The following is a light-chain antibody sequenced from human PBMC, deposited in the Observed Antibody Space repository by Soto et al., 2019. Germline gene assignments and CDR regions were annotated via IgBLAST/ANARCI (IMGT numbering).Light chain of an antibody. J-gene: IGKJ4*01. Sequence: DIVMTQSPLSLPVTPVEPASISCRSSQSLLHSNGYNYLDWYLQKPGQSPQLLIYLGSNRASGVPDRFSGSGSGTDFTLKISRVEAEDVGVYYCMQALQTPIFGGGTKVDIK. CDR2: LGS. CDR1: QSLLHSNGYNY. CDR3: MQALQTPI. V-gene: IGKV2-28*01.